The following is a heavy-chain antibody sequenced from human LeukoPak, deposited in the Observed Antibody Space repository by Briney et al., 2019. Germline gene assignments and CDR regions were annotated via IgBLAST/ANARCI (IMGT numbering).Heavy chain of an antibody. V-gene: IGHV4-34*01. CDR2: INHSGST. CDR1: GGSFSGYY. J-gene: IGHJ6*02. D-gene: IGHD3-9*01. Sequence: SETLSLTCAVYGGSFSGYYWSWIRQPPGKGLEWIGEINHSGSTNYNPSLKSRVTISVDTSKIQFSLKLSSVTAADTAVYYCARGVRYIYGMDVWGQGTTVTVSS. CDR3: ARGVRYIYGMDV.